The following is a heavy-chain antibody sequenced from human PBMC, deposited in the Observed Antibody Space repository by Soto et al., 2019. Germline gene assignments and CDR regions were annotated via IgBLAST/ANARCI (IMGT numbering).Heavy chain of an antibody. CDR1: GGSISSYY. J-gene: IGHJ5*02. V-gene: IGHV4-59*01. D-gene: IGHD1-26*01. CDR3: ARGGSYGHWFDP. Sequence: PSETLSLTCTVPGGSISSYYWSWIRQPPGKGLEWIGYIYYSGSTNYNPSLKSRVTISVDTSKNQFSLKLSSVTAADTAVYYCARGGSYGHWFDPWGQGTLVTVSS. CDR2: IYYSGST.